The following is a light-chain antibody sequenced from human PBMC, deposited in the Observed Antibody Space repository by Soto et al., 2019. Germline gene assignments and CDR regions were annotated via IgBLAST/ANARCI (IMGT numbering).Light chain of an antibody. CDR2: DVS. CDR1: SSDVGGYNY. V-gene: IGLV2-14*01. Sequence: SVLTQPASGSGSPGQSITISCTGTSSDVGGYNYVSWYQQHPGKAPKLMIYDVSNRPSGDSNRFSGSKSGNTASLTISGLQAEDEADYYCSSYTSSSTLYVFGTGTKVTVL. CDR3: SSYTSSSTLYV. J-gene: IGLJ1*01.